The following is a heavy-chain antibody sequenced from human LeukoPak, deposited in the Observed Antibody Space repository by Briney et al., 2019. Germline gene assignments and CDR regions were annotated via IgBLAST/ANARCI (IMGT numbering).Heavy chain of an antibody. Sequence: SETLSLTCTVSGGSISSSSYYWGWIRQPPGKGLEWIGSIYYSGSTYYNPSLKSRVTISVDTSKNQFSLKLSSVTAADTAVHYCAREVRGNFDYWGQGTLVTVSS. D-gene: IGHD3-10*01. V-gene: IGHV4-39*02. J-gene: IGHJ4*02. CDR1: GGSISSSSYY. CDR3: AREVRGNFDY. CDR2: IYYSGST.